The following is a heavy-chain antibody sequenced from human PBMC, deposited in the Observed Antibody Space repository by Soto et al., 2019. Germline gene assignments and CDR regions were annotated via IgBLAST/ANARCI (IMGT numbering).Heavy chain of an antibody. D-gene: IGHD3-10*01. V-gene: IGHV4-4*07. CDR1: GGSISSYY. Sequence: PSETLSLTCTVSGGSISSYYWSWIRQPAGKGLEWIGRVFTSGNTNDSPSLQSRVTMSVDTSKNQFSLKLSSVTAADTAVYYCARGGPYYYGSGTLDWFDPWGQGTLVTVSS. CDR2: VFTSGNT. J-gene: IGHJ5*02. CDR3: ARGGPYYYGSGTLDWFDP.